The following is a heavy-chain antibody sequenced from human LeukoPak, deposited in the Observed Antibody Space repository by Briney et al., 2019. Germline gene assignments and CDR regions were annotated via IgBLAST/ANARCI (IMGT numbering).Heavy chain of an antibody. CDR1: GFIFSNYA. D-gene: IGHD3-16*01. Sequence: GGSLRLSCAASGFIFSNYAMSWVRQAPGKGLEWVSLINGGRRSTFYADSVKGRFTISRDNSKNTLYLQVNSLRAEDTAVYYCAKGSEYLWGTSLENYYYYYMDVWGKGTTVTVSS. J-gene: IGHJ6*03. V-gene: IGHV3-23*01. CDR2: INGGRRST. CDR3: AKGSEYLWGTSLENYYYYYMDV.